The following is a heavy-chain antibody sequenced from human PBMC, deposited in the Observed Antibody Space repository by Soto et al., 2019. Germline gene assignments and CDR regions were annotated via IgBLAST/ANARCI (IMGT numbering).Heavy chain of an antibody. Sequence: GGSLRLSCAASGFTFSSYSMNWVRQAPGKGLEWVSSISSSSSYIYYADSVKGRFTISRDNAKNSLYLQMNSLRAEDTAVYYCARDGGTWDSSGYYYGEYYYYYGMDVWGQGTTVTVSS. CDR3: ARDGGTWDSSGYYYGEYYYYYGMDV. CDR2: ISSSSSYI. CDR1: GFTFSSYS. D-gene: IGHD3-22*01. J-gene: IGHJ6*02. V-gene: IGHV3-21*01.